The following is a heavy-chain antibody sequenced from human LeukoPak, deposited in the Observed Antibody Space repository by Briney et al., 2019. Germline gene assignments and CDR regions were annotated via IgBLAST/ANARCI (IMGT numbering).Heavy chain of an antibody. Sequence: PGGSLRLSCAASGFTFSSYAMSWVRQAPGKGLEWVSAISGSGGSTYYADSVKGRFTISRDNSKNTLYLQMNSLRAEDTAVYYCAKDKWGEDYYYYMDVWGKGTTVTVSS. V-gene: IGHV3-23*01. J-gene: IGHJ6*03. CDR3: AKDKWGEDYYYYMDV. D-gene: IGHD7-27*01. CDR1: GFTFSSYA. CDR2: ISGSGGST.